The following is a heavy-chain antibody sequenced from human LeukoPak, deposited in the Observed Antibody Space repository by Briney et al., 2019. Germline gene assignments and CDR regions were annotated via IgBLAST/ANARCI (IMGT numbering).Heavy chain of an antibody. V-gene: IGHV4-59*01. CDR1: GGSISSYY. CDR2: IYYSGST. Sequence: SETLSLTCTVSGGSISSYYWSWIRQPPGKGLEWIGYIYYSGSTNYNPSLKSRVTISVDTSKNQFSLKLSSVTAAGTAVYYCARGRVDFWSGYYSSTVFDYWGQGTLVTVSS. J-gene: IGHJ4*02. CDR3: ARGRVDFWSGYYSSTVFDY. D-gene: IGHD3-3*01.